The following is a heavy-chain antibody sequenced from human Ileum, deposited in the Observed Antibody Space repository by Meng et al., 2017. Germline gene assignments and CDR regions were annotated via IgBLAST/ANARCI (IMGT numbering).Heavy chain of an antibody. CDR3: ARGDGYNRY. CDR2: IYNSGNT. CDR1: GASITVYY. D-gene: IGHD5-24*01. J-gene: IGHJ4*02. Sequence: SETLSLTCTVSGASITVYYWGWVRKPPGKGLEWIGYIYNSGNTNYNPSLKSRVTILVDTSKNQFSLNLSSVTAADTAVYFCARGDGYNRYWGQGTLVTVSS. V-gene: IGHV4-59*01.